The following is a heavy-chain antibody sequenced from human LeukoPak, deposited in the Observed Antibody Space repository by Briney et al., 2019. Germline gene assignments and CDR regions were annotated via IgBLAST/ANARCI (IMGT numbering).Heavy chain of an antibody. CDR1: GFTFSSYS. V-gene: IGHV3-21*01. CDR3: AGAPRITIFGVVKAYYYGMDV. Sequence: GGSLRLSCAAPGFTFSSYSMNWVRQAPGKGLEWVSSISSSSSYIYYADSVKGRFTISRDNAKNSLYLQMNSLRAEDTAVYYCAGAPRITIFGVVKAYYYGMDVWGQGTTVTVSS. J-gene: IGHJ6*02. CDR2: ISSSSSYI. D-gene: IGHD3-3*01.